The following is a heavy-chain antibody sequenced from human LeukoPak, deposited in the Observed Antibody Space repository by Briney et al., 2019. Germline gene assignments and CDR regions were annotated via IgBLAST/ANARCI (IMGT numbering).Heavy chain of an antibody. CDR1: GFTFSSYA. V-gene: IGHV3-23*01. J-gene: IGHJ4*02. CDR2: ISGSGGST. D-gene: IGHD6-19*01. CDR3: ARDLGASIAVAGYFDY. Sequence: GGSLRLSCAASGFTFSSYAMSWVRQAPGKGPEWVSAISGSGGSTYYADSVKGRFTISRDNSKNTLYLQMNSLRAEDTAVYYCARDLGASIAVAGYFDYWGQGTLVTVSS.